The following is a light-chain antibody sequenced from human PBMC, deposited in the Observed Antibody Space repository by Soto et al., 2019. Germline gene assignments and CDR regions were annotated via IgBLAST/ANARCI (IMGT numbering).Light chain of an antibody. CDR3: QQANSFPIT. V-gene: IGKV3-11*01. Sequence: EIVLTQSPATLSLSPGERATVSCRASQSVSSYLAWYQQKPGQAPRLLIYDASNRATGIPARFSGSGSGTDFTLTISSLQPEDFATYYCQQANSFPITFGQGTRLEIK. CDR2: DAS. CDR1: QSVSSY. J-gene: IGKJ5*01.